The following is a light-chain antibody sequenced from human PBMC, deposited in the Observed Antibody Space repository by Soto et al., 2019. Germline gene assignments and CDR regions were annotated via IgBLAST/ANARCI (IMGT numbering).Light chain of an antibody. CDR1: GSGVGNYNL. J-gene: IGLJ1*01. CDR3: CSYVGSSTSYV. V-gene: IGLV2-23*02. CDR2: EVT. Sequence: QSALTQTASVSGSPGQSITISCTGTGSGVGNYNLVSWYQQHPGKAPKLMIYEVTKRPSGVSKRFSGSKSGNTASLTISGLQAEDESDYYCCSYVGSSTSYVFGTGTKLTVL.